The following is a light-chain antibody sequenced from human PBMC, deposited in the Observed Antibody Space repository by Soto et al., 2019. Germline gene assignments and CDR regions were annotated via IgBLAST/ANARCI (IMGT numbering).Light chain of an antibody. V-gene: IGKV1-27*01. Sequence: DIQMTQSPSSLSASVGDRVTITCRASQGIRKYLAWYQQKPGKVPKLLIYAAYTLQSGVPSRFSGSGSGTDFTLTISSLQPEDVATYYCQKYNSAPWTFGQGTKVEIK. CDR3: QKYNSAPWT. J-gene: IGKJ1*01. CDR1: QGIRKY. CDR2: AAY.